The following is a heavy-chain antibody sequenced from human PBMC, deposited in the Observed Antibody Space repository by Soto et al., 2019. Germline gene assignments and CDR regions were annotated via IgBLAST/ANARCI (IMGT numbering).Heavy chain of an antibody. CDR2: IIPIFGTA. CDR1: GGTFSSYA. J-gene: IGHJ6*02. V-gene: IGHV1-69*05. CDR3: ASVQLTGDNYYYGMDV. D-gene: IGHD7-27*01. Sequence: QVQLVQSGAEVKKPGSSVKVSCKASGGTFSSYAISWVRQAPGQGLEWMGGIIPIFGTANYAQKFQGRVTITSAEITSXAYMELSSLRSEDTAVYYCASVQLTGDNYYYGMDVWGQGTTVTVSS.